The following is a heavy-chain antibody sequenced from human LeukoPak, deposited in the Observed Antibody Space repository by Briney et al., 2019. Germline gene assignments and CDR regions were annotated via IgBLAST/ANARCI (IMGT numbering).Heavy chain of an antibody. CDR1: GFTFSSYG. J-gene: IGHJ4*02. V-gene: IGHV3-23*01. D-gene: IGHD6-13*01. CDR2: ISGSGGST. CDR3: AKDIAAAGLNFDY. Sequence: GGSLRLSCAASGFTFSSYGMSWVRQAAGKGLEWVSAISGSGGSTYYADSVKGRFTISRDNSKNTLYLQMNSLRAEDTAVYYCAKDIAAAGLNFDYWGQGTLVTVSS.